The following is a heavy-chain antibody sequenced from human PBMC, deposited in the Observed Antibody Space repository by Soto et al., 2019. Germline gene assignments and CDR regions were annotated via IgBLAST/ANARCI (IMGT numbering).Heavy chain of an antibody. Sequence: SQTLSLTCAISGDSVSSNSAAWNWIRQSPSRGLEWLGSTYYRSKWYNDYPVSLKSRLTISPDTSRNQFSLQLNSVTPEDTAVYYCTRGLSSGRLLGDWGQGTLVTVSS. CDR2: TYYRSKWYN. J-gene: IGHJ4*02. CDR1: GDSVSSNSAA. D-gene: IGHD3-16*01. V-gene: IGHV6-1*01. CDR3: TRGLSSGRLLGD.